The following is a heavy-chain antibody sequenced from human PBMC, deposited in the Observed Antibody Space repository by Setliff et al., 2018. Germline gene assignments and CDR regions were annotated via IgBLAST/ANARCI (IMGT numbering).Heavy chain of an antibody. V-gene: IGHV1-69*13. J-gene: IGHJ6*03. D-gene: IGHD6-13*01. CDR3: ARDPFLVQQFPYYMDV. Sequence: SVKVSCKAFGGTFSNSAINWVRQAPGQGLEWMGGIIPIRGAADYAQKFQGKVIITADGSTSTAYMELTSLRSDDAAVYYCARDPFLVQQFPYYMDVWGKGTTVTVSS. CDR2: IIPIRGAA. CDR1: GGTFSNSA.